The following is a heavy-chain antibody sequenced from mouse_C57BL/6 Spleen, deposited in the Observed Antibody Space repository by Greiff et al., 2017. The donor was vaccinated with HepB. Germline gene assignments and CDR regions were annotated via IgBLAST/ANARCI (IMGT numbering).Heavy chain of an antibody. J-gene: IGHJ2*01. Sequence: VKLQQPGAELVRPGSSVKLSCKASGYTFTSYWMDWVKQRPGQGLEWIGNIYPSDSETHYNQKFKDKATLTVDKSSSTAYMQLSSLTSEDSAVYYCARELGLYYYGSSFDYWGQGTTLTVSS. CDR1: GYTFTSYW. D-gene: IGHD1-1*01. V-gene: IGHV1-61*01. CDR2: IYPSDSET. CDR3: ARELGLYYYGSSFDY.